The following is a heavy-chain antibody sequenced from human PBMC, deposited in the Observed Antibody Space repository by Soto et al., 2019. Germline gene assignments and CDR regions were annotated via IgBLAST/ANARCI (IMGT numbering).Heavy chain of an antibody. CDR3: ARSTGRY. CDR2: IYSSGST. V-gene: IGHV4-30-4*01. D-gene: IGHD2-21*01. Sequence: QVQLQESGPGLVKPSQSLSLTCTVSGGSISSDDHYWSWIRQPPGKGLEWIAYIYSSGSTYYNPSVKSRVAISIDTSKNQFSLKLRAVTAADTAVYYCARSTGRYWGQGTLVTVSS. CDR1: GGSISSDDHY. J-gene: IGHJ4*02.